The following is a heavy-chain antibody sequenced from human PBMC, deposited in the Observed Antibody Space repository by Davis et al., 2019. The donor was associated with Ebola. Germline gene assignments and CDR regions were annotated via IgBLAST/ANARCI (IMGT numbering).Heavy chain of an antibody. Sequence: GESLKISCAASGFTFSSYAMSWVRQAPGKGLEWVSAISDSGDSTYYADSVQGRFTISRDISKNTLYLHMNYLRAEDTAVYYCAKESQWLDYFDYWGQGTLVTVSS. CDR3: AKESQWLDYFDY. J-gene: IGHJ4*02. V-gene: IGHV3-23*01. D-gene: IGHD6-19*01. CDR1: GFTFSSYA. CDR2: ISDSGDST.